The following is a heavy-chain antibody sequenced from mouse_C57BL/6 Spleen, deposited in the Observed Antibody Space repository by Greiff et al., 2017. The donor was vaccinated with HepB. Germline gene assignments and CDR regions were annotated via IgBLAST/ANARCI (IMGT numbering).Heavy chain of an antibody. J-gene: IGHJ2*01. D-gene: IGHD2-2*01. CDR2: IDPEDGET. CDR3: ARLSPYGYDVDY. CDR1: GFNIKDYY. V-gene: IGHV14-2*01. Sequence: VHVKQSGAELVKPGASVKLSCTASGFNIKDYYMHWVKQRTEQGLEWIGRIDPEDGETKYAPKFQGKATITADTSSNTAYLQLSSLPSEDTAVYYCARLSPYGYDVDYWGQGTTLTVSS.